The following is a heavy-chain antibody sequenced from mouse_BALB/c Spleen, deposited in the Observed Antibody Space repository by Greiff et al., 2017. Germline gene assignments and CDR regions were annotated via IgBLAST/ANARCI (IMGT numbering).Heavy chain of an antibody. Sequence: QVQLQQPGAELVKPGTSVKLSCKASGYNFTSYWINWVKLRPGQGLEWIGDIYPGSGSTNYYEKFKSKATLTVDTSSSTAYMQLSSLASEDSALYYCARVLRNWGQGTLVTVSA. J-gene: IGHJ3*01. CDR3: ARVLRN. CDR1: GYNFTSYW. V-gene: IGHV1-55*01. D-gene: IGHD1-1*01. CDR2: IYPGSGST.